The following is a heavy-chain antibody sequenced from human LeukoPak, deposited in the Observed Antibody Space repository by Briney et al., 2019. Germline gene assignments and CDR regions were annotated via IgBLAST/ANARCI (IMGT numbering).Heavy chain of an antibody. D-gene: IGHD6-13*01. V-gene: IGHV3-48*03. CDR2: ISSSGSTI. Sequence: GGSLRLSCAASGFTFSSYEMNWVRQAPGKGLEWVSYISSSGSTIYYADSVKGRFTISGDNAKNSLYLQMNSLRAEDTAVYYCARDLGSSYRNWFDPWGQGTLVTVSS. CDR3: ARDLGSSYRNWFDP. J-gene: IGHJ5*02. CDR1: GFTFSSYE.